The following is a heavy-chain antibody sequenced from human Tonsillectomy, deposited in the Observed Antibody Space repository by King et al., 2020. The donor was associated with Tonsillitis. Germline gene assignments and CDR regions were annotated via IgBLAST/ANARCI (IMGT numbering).Heavy chain of an antibody. CDR3: TRHLYGSGSYYNWFDP. CDR1: GFTFSGSA. D-gene: IGHD3-10*01. V-gene: IGHV3-73*01. J-gene: IGHJ5*02. Sequence: VQLVESGGGLVQPGGSLKLSCAASGFTFSGSAMHWVRQASGKGLEWVGRIRSKANSYATAYAASVKGRFTISRDDSKNTAYLQMNSLKTEDTAVYYCTRHLYGSGSYYNWFDPWGQGTLVTVSS. CDR2: IRSKANSYAT.